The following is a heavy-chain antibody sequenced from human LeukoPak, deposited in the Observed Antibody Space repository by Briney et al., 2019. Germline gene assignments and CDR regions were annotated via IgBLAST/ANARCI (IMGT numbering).Heavy chain of an antibody. CDR1: GYTFTSYG. Sequence: ASVKVSCKASGYTFTSYGISWVRQAPGQGLEWMGWISAYNGNTNYAQKLQGRVTMTTGTSTSTAYMELRSLRSDDTAVYYCARDRELNGGPYNWFDPWGQGTLVTVSS. J-gene: IGHJ5*02. CDR2: ISAYNGNT. D-gene: IGHD1-26*01. V-gene: IGHV1-18*01. CDR3: ARDRELNGGPYNWFDP.